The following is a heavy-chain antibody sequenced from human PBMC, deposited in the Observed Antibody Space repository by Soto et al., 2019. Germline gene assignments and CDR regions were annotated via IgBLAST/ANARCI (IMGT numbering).Heavy chain of an antibody. Sequence: ASVKVSCKASGYTFTSYYMNWVRQAPGQGLEWLGIINPSGGYTTYAQRFLGRVTITRDTSASTAYMELSSLRSEDTAIYYCARSEINYSRFDSWGQGTLVTVSS. CDR2: INPSGGYT. CDR1: GYTFTSYY. J-gene: IGHJ4*02. CDR3: ARSEINYSRFDS. V-gene: IGHV1-46*01. D-gene: IGHD2-21*01.